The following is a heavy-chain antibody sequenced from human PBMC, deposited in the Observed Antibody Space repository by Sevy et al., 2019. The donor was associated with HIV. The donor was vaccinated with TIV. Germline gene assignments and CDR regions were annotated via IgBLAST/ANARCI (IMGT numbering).Heavy chain of an antibody. CDR3: ARVAVEYCTNDCYHRFDH. J-gene: IGHJ4*02. Sequence: GGSLRLSCAVSVFSFDSYGMTWVRQAPGKGLEWVSGISGSGTRTYYADSVKGRFSISRDNSNNILYLQMSSLRVEDTALYFCARVAVEYCTNDCYHRFDHWGLGTLVTVSS. CDR1: VFSFDSYG. V-gene: IGHV3-23*01. D-gene: IGHD2-8*01. CDR2: ISGSGTRT.